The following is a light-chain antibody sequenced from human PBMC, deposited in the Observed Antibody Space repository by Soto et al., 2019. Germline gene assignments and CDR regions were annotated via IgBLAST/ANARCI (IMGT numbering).Light chain of an antibody. CDR2: GAS. J-gene: IGKJ1*01. V-gene: IGKV3-20*01. CDR1: QSVSNNY. CDR3: QQYGSSGT. Sequence: EIVLTQSPATLSSSPGERATLSRRASQSVSNNYLAWYQQKPGQAPRLLIHGASNRATGIPDRFSGSGSGTDFTLTISRLEPEDFAVYYCQQYGSSGTFGQGTKVDIK.